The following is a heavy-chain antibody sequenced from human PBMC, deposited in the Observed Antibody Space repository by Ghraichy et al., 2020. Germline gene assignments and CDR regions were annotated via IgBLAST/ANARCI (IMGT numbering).Heavy chain of an antibody. CDR3: ARGAYDFWSGYYRPPALIYFDY. Sequence: SETLSLTCAVYGGSFSGYYWSWIRQPPGKGLEWIGEINHSGSTNYNPSLKSRVTISVDTSKNQFSLKLSSVTAADTAVYYCARGAYDFWSGYYRPPALIYFDYWGQGTLVTVSS. J-gene: IGHJ4*02. CDR1: GGSFSGYY. V-gene: IGHV4-34*01. D-gene: IGHD3-3*01. CDR2: INHSGST.